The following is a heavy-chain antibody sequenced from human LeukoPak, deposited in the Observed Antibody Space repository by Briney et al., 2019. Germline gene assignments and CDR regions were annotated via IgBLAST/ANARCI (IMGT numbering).Heavy chain of an antibody. CDR1: GFTFSGYW. CDR3: ARGGRWYFDF. D-gene: IGHD2-15*01. J-gene: IGHJ4*02. Sequence: PGGSLRLSRAASGFTFSGYWMSWVRQAPGKGLECVANIKEDGSEKHYVDSVKGRFTISRDNAMNSLYLQINSLRVEDTAVYYCARGGRWYFDFWGQGTLVTVSS. CDR2: IKEDGSEK. V-gene: IGHV3-7*03.